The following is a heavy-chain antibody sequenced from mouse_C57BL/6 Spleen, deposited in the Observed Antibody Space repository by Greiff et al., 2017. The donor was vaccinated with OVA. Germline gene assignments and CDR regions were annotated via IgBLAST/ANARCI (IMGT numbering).Heavy chain of an antibody. CDR3: ARLAQAAY. Sequence: DVKLVESGGGLVKPGGSLKLSCAASGFTFSDYGMHWVRQAPEKGLEWVAYISSGSSTIYYADTVKGRFTISRDNAKNTLFLQMSSLRSEDTAMYYCARLAQAAYWGQGTLVTVSA. D-gene: IGHD3-2*02. CDR2: ISSGSSTI. J-gene: IGHJ3*01. CDR1: GFTFSDYG. V-gene: IGHV5-17*01.